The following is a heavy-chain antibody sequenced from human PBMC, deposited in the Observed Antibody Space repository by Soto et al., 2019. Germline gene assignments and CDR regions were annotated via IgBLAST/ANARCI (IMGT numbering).Heavy chain of an antibody. CDR3: ARARWRNAFDI. CDR2: IYSGGST. CDR1: GFTVSSNY. J-gene: IGHJ3*02. V-gene: IGHV3-53*01. Sequence: PGGSLRLSCAASGFTVSSNYMSWVRQAPGKGLEWVSVIYSGGSTYYADSVKGRFTISRDNSKNTLYLQMNSLRAEDTAVYYCARARWRNAFDIWGQGTMVTVSS. D-gene: IGHD2-15*01.